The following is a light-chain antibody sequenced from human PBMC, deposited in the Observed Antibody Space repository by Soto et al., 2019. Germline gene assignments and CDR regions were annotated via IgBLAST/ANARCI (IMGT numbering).Light chain of an antibody. CDR1: QGVSAY. J-gene: IGKJ2*01. CDR3: QQRYRTPHT. V-gene: IGKV1-39*01. CDR2: AAS. Sequence: DIQMTQSPSSLSASVGDRVTITCRASQGVSAYLLWYQQTQGKAPKLLIYAASSLLSGVPTRFSGSGSVTNFTLTIRSLQPAAFATYYCQQRYRTPHTFGQGTKLETK.